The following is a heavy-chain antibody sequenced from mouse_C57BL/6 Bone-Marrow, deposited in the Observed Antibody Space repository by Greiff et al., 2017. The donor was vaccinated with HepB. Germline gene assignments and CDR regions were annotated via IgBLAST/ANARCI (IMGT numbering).Heavy chain of an antibody. D-gene: IGHD1-1*01. J-gene: IGHJ2*01. CDR3: ARADYYGSSH. V-gene: IGHV1-59*01. Sequence: VQLQQPGAELVRPGTSVKLSCKASGYTFTSYWMHWVKQRPGQGLEWIGVIDPSDSYTNYDQKFKGKATLTVDTSSSTAYMQLSSLTSEDSAVYYCARADYYGSSHWGQGTTLTVSS. CDR1: GYTFTSYW. CDR2: IDPSDSYT.